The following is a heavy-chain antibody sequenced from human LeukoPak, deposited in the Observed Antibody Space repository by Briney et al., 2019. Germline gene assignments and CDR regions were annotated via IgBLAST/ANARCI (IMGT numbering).Heavy chain of an antibody. CDR1: GFTFGDYS. J-gene: IGHJ4*02. Sequence: GRSLRLSCAASGFTFGDYSMRWVRQPPGKGLEWVSGISWNSGSIGYADFVKGRFTISRDNAKNSLYLQMNSLRAEDTALYYCAKSPTREWGESPIDYWGQGTLVTVSS. CDR2: ISWNSGSI. CDR3: AKSPTREWGESPIDY. V-gene: IGHV3-9*01. D-gene: IGHD3-3*01.